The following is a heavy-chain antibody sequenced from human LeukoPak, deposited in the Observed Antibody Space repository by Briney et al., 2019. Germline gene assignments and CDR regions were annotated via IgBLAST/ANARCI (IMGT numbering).Heavy chain of an antibody. Sequence: PGRSLRLSCAASGFTFSSYGMHWVRQAPGKGLEWVAVISYDGSNKYYADSVKGRFTISRDNSKNTLYPQMNSLRAEDTAVYYCRMDYSSSDYWGQGTLVTVSS. D-gene: IGHD6-6*01. CDR3: RMDYSSSDY. V-gene: IGHV3-30*03. J-gene: IGHJ4*02. CDR2: ISYDGSNK. CDR1: GFTFSSYG.